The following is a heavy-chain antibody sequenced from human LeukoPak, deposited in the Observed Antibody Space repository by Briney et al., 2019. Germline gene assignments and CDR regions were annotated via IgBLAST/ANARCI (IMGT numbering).Heavy chain of an antibody. CDR2: INHSGST. V-gene: IGHV4-34*01. D-gene: IGHD4-23*01. CDR1: GGSFSGYY. CDR3: ARHGDGGPAEYFRH. J-gene: IGHJ1*01. Sequence: SETLSLTCAVYGGSFSGYYWSWIRQPPGEGLEWIGEINHSGSTNYNPSLKSRVTISVDTSKNQFSLKLSSVTAADTAVYYCARHGDGGPAEYFRHWGQGTLVTVSS.